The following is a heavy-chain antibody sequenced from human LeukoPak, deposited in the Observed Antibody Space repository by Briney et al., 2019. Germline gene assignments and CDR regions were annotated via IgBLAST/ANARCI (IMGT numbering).Heavy chain of an antibody. CDR2: IIPILGIA. V-gene: IGHV1-69*04. D-gene: IGHD2-21*02. CDR3: ARDGMTVLLGAPGWFDP. J-gene: IGHJ5*02. Sequence: SVKVSCKASGGTFSSYTISWVRQAPGQGLEWMGRIIPILGIANYAQKFQGRVTITADKSTSTAYMELSSLRSEDTALYYCARDGMTVLLGAPGWFDPWGQGTLVTVS. CDR1: GGTFSSYT.